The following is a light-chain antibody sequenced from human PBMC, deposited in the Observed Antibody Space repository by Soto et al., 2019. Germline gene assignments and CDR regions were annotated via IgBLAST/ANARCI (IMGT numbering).Light chain of an antibody. CDR1: QSVSIN. Sequence: EVVMTQSPATLSVSPGERATLSCRASQSVSINLAWYQQKPGQAPRLLIFGASTRSTGIPARFSGSGSGTEFTPIISSLQSEDVAVYYCHQYTNWPPWTFGQGTKVEIK. CDR3: HQYTNWPPWT. V-gene: IGKV3-15*01. CDR2: GAS. J-gene: IGKJ1*01.